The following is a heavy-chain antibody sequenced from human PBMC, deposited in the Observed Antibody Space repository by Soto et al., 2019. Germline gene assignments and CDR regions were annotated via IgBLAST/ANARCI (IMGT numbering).Heavy chain of an antibody. J-gene: IGHJ5*02. D-gene: IGHD3-16*01. Sequence: QVQLVQSGAEVKKPGSSVKVSCKASGGPFSSYTISWVRQAPGQGLEWMGRIIPILGIANYAQKFQGRVTNTANKSTSPDYMELSSLRAEDTAVYSCAWGDPDWFDPWGQGTLVTVSS. CDR2: IIPILGIA. CDR1: GGPFSSYT. CDR3: AWGDPDWFDP. V-gene: IGHV1-69*02.